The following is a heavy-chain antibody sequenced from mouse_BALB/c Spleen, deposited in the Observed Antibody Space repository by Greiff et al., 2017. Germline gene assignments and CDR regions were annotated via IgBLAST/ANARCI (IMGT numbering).Heavy chain of an antibody. D-gene: IGHD2-4*01. CDR3: ARSYDYDDFDY. Sequence: EVKLMESGAELVKPGASVKLSCTASGFNIKDTYMHWVKQRPEQGLEWIGRIDPANGNTKYDPKFQGKATITADTSSNTAYLQLSSLTSEDTAVYYCARSYDYDDFDYWGQGTTLTVSS. J-gene: IGHJ2*01. V-gene: IGHV14-3*02. CDR1: GFNIKDTY. CDR2: IDPANGNT.